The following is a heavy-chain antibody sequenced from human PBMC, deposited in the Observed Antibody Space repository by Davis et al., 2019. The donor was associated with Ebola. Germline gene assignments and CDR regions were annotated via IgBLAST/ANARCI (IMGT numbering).Heavy chain of an antibody. V-gene: IGHV3-23*01. D-gene: IGHD2-21*02. CDR1: GFSFGRFA. CDR2: ISAGGGNT. Sequence: GESLKISCAASGFSFGRFAMSWVRQAPGKGLEWVSVISAGGGNTYYAESVKGRFTISRDNSKNTLFLQMNSMRAEDTAVYYCAKVAGGLGLVVVTALFDYWGQGSLVTVSS. J-gene: IGHJ4*02. CDR3: AKVAGGLGLVVVTALFDY.